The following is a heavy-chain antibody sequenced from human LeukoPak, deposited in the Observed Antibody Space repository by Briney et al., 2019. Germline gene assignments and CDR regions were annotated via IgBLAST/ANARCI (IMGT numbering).Heavy chain of an antibody. CDR2: IIPILGIA. V-gene: IGHV1-69*04. CDR3: ARETYDSSGYYLNSFDY. Sequence: SVTVSCKASGGTFSSYTISWVRQAPGQGLEWMGRIIPILGIANYAQKFQGRVTITADKSTSTAYMELSSLRSEDTAVYYCARETYDSSGYYLNSFDYWGQGTLVTVSS. CDR1: GGTFSSYT. D-gene: IGHD3-22*01. J-gene: IGHJ4*02.